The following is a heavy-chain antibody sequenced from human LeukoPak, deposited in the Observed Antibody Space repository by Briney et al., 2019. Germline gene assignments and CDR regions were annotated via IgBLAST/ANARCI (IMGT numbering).Heavy chain of an antibody. D-gene: IGHD2-2*01. CDR1: GYSISSGYY. J-gene: IGHJ4*02. CDR3: AGGTSRETFDY. V-gene: IGHV4-38-2*01. CDR2: IYHTGSI. Sequence: SETLSLTCAVSGYSISSGYYWGWIRQPPGKGLEWIGSIYHTGSIYYNPSLKSRVTISVDTSKNQFSLRLSSVTAADTAVYYCAGGTSRETFDYWGQGTLVTVSS.